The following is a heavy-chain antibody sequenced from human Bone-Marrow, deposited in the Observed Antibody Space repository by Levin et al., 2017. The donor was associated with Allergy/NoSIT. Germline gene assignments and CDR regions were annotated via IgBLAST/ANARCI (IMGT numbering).Heavy chain of an antibody. CDR3: VKEVIGKSFGDY. V-gene: IGHV3-23*01. J-gene: IGHJ4*02. Sequence: GGSLRLSCAASGFNFNTFAMNWVRQAPGKGLEWVSSISASGAGTYHADSVRGRFTISRDNSKTTLYLQMNSLRAEDTAVYFCVKEVIGKSFGDYWGQGTPVTVSS. D-gene: IGHD2-21*01. CDR1: GFNFNTFA. CDR2: ISASGAGT.